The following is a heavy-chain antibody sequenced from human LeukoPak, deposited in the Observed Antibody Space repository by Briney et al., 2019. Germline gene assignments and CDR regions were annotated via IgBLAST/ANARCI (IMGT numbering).Heavy chain of an antibody. D-gene: IGHD3-22*01. CDR3: VRSTTRYYCDSSGYFDY. CDR2: ISAYNGNT. J-gene: IGHJ4*02. V-gene: IGHV1-18*01. CDR1: GYTFTSYG. Sequence: ASVKVSCKASGYTFTSYGISWVRQAPGQGLEWMGWISAYNGNTNYAQKLQGRVTMTTDTSTSTAYMELRGLRSDDTAVYYCVRSTTRYYCDSSGYFDYWGQGTLVTVSS.